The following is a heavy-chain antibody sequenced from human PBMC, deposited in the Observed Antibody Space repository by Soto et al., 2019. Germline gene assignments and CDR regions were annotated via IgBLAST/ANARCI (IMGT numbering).Heavy chain of an antibody. D-gene: IGHD2-2*01. CDR2: ISAYNGNT. CDR1: GYIFTNYG. Sequence: ASVKVSCKASGYIFTNYGINWVRQAPGQGLERMGWISAYNGNTSYAQKLQGRVTMTTDTSTSTAYMELRSLRSDDTAIYYCARDYEGCFCASCYRYYYYGMDVWGQGTTVTVSS. V-gene: IGHV1-18*01. J-gene: IGHJ6*02. CDR3: ARDYEGCFCASCYRYYYYGMDV.